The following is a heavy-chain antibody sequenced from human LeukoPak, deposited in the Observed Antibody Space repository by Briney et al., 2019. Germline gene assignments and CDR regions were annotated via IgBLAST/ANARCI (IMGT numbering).Heavy chain of an antibody. CDR3: AGGGYCSSASCHAPLFDW. J-gene: IGHJ4*02. V-gene: IGHV4-59*02. D-gene: IGHD2-2*01. Sequence: PSETLSLTCTVSDASVRRYYSSWIRQSPGKGLEWIGYSHYSGSANFNPSLKSRVSISVDTSKNQFSLNLRSLTAADTAVYYCAGGGYCSSASCHAPLFDWWGPGILVTVSS. CDR1: DASVRRYY. CDR2: SHYSGSA.